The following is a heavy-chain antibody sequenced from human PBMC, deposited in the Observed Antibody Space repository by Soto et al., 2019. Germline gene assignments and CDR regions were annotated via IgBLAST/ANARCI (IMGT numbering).Heavy chain of an antibody. CDR3: ARADAWALPGYRFDY. J-gene: IGHJ4*02. V-gene: IGHV3-30-3*01. CDR2: ISYDGSEK. CDR1: GFTFSSYA. D-gene: IGHD3-16*02. Sequence: QAQLVESGGGVVQPGRSLRLSCAASGFTFSSYAMHWVRQAPGKGLEWVAVISYDGSEKHHADSVKGRFTISRDNSKNTLYLQMNSLRPEDRAVYYCARADAWALPGYRFDYWGQGTLITVSS.